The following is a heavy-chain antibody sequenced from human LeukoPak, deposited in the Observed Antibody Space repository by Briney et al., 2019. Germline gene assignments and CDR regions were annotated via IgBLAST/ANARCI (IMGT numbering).Heavy chain of an antibody. CDR1: GYTFTGYY. CDR3: ARDRDSSSPNYFDY. CDR2: INPNSGGT. Sequence: GESLKISCKGSGYTFTGYYMHWVRQAPGQGLEWMGWINPNSGGTNYAQKFQGRVTMTRDTSISTAYMELSRLRSDDTAVYYCARDRDSSSPNYFDYWGQGTLVTVSS. J-gene: IGHJ4*02. V-gene: IGHV1-2*02. D-gene: IGHD6-13*01.